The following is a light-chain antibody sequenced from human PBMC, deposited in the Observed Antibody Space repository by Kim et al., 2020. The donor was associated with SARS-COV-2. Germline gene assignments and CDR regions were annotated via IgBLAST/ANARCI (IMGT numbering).Light chain of an antibody. Sequence: ENVLTQSPGTLPLSPGERATLSCRASQSVSSNFLAWYQQKAGQAPRLLIYSASSRASGIPDRFSGSGSGTDFTLTISTLEPEDFAVYYCQQYVTSPVTFGQGTPVEI. CDR3: QQYVTSPVT. CDR2: SAS. CDR1: QSVSSNF. J-gene: IGKJ1*01. V-gene: IGKV3-20*01.